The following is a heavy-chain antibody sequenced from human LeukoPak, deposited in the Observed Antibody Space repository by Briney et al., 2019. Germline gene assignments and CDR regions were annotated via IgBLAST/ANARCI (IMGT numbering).Heavy chain of an antibody. Sequence: GASVKVSCKASGGTFSSYAISWVRQAPGQGLEWMGGIIPIFGTANYAQKFQGRVTIATDESTSTAYMELSSLRSEDTAVYYCARANARHCSSTRCNYYYYMDVWGKGTTVTVSS. CDR1: GGTFSSYA. J-gene: IGHJ6*03. V-gene: IGHV1-69*05. D-gene: IGHD2-2*01. CDR3: ARANARHCSSTRCNYYYYMDV. CDR2: IIPIFGTA.